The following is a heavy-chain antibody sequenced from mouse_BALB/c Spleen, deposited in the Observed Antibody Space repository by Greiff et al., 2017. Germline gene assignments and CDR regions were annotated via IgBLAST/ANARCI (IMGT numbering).Heavy chain of an antibody. Sequence: QVQLQQPGAELVKPGASVKLSCKASGYTFTSYWMHWVKQRPGQGLEWIGYINPSTGYTEYNQKFKDKATLTADKSSSTAYMQLSSLTSEDSAVYYCARDITTATEAMDYWGQGTSVTVSS. CDR1: GYTFTSYW. J-gene: IGHJ4*01. D-gene: IGHD1-2*01. CDR3: ARDITTATEAMDY. CDR2: INPSTGYT. V-gene: IGHV1-7*01.